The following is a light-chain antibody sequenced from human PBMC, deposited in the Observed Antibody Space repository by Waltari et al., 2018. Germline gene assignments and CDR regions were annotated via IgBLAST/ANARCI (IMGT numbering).Light chain of an antibody. Sequence: DIVLTQSPATLSLSPGESATLSCRASQSIDIYLAWYQQRPGKAPRLLISDASYRATGIPARFRGSGSGTDFTLTISSLEPEDFAVYSCQQRSRWPLTFGGGTKVEL. CDR2: DAS. CDR1: QSIDIY. J-gene: IGKJ4*01. CDR3: QQRSRWPLT. V-gene: IGKV3-11*01.